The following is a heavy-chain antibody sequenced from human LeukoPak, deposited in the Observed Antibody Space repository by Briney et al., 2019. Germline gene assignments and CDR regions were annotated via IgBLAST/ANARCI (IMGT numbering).Heavy chain of an antibody. CDR1: GGSFSGYY. D-gene: IGHD3-10*01. J-gene: IGHJ4*02. V-gene: IGHV4-34*01. CDR3: ARWTYYYGSGSYYRGDY. CDR2: INHSGST. Sequence: PSETLSLTCAVYGGSFSGYYWSWIRQPPGKGLEWFGEINHSGSTNYNPSLKSRVTISVDTSKNQFSLKLSSVTAADTAVYYCARWTYYYGSGSYYRGDYWGQGTLVTVSS.